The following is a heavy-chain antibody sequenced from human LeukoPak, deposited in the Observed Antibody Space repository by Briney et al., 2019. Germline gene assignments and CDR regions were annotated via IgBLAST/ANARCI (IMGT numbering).Heavy chain of an antibody. D-gene: IGHD4-23*01. Sequence: SQTLSLTCAISGDSVSSNSGAWNWIRQSPSRGLEWLGRTFYRSKWYNNYAESVKSRITINPDTSKNQFSLQLNSVTPEDTAVYYCARGPTVVTPPFDYWGQGTLVTVSS. V-gene: IGHV6-1*01. CDR2: TFYRSKWYN. J-gene: IGHJ4*02. CDR1: GDSVSSNSGA. CDR3: ARGPTVVTPPFDY.